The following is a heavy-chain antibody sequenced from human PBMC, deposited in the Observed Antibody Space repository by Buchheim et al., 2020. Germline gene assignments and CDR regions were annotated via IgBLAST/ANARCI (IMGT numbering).Heavy chain of an antibody. CDR1: GFTFSSYG. CDR3: AKDYVITPYYYDSSGYYRRTPDY. D-gene: IGHD3-22*01. J-gene: IGHJ4*02. Sequence: QVQLVESGGGVVQPGRSLRLSCAASGFTFSSYGMHWVRQAPGKGLEWVAVISYDGSNKYYADSVKGRFTISRDNSKNQLYLQMNSLRAEDTAVYYCAKDYVITPYYYDSSGYYRRTPDYWGQGTL. V-gene: IGHV3-30*18. CDR2: ISYDGSNK.